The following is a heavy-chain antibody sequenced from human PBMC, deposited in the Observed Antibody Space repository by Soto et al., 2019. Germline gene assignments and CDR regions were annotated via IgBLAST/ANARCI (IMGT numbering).Heavy chain of an antibody. CDR1: GGTFSNYA. Sequence: QVRRVQSGAEVKKPGASVKVSCKASGGTFSNYAITWLRLATVQGLEWLGGIIPVFGTVNYAQKFQGRVTITADESTSTAYMELIRMRSEDTAVYYFARDNPYTNSFGNWFDPWGQGTLVIVS. D-gene: IGHD6-13*01. CDR2: IIPVFGTV. J-gene: IGHJ5*02. CDR3: ARDNPYTNSFGNWFDP. V-gene: IGHV1-69*01.